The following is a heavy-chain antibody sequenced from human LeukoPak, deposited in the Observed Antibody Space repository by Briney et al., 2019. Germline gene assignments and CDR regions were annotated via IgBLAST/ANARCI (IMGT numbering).Heavy chain of an antibody. CDR2: IEPDGSGK. V-gene: IGHV3-7*01. CDR1: GFSFRDYW. J-gene: IGHJ4*02. D-gene: IGHD1-1*01. Sequence: GGSLRLSCAASGFSFRDYWMSWVRQAPGKRLEWVADIEPDGSGKTYVDSVKGRFTISRDNAQQSLYLQMDTLTAEDTAVYYCARDATGLFDYWGQGTLVTVSS. CDR3: ARDATGLFDY.